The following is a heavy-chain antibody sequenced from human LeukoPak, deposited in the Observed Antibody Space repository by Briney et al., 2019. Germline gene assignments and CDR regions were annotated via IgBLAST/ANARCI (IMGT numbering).Heavy chain of an antibody. D-gene: IGHD6-6*01. J-gene: IGHJ4*02. V-gene: IGHV1-8*01. CDR2: MNPNIGNT. CDR1: GYTFTSYA. Sequence: ASVKVSCKASGYTFTSYAINWVRQATGQGLEWMGWMNPNIGNTNYAQKFQGRVTMTRNTSISTAYMELSSLRAEDRVVYYCARRSSSSSVWLACWGQGTLVTVSS. CDR3: ARRSSSSSVWLAC.